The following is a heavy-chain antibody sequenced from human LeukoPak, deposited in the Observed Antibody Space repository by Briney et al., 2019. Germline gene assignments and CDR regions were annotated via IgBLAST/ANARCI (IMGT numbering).Heavy chain of an antibody. J-gene: IGHJ4*02. CDR1: GSTFSDYY. V-gene: IGHV3-11*05. D-gene: IGHD6-13*01. CDR2: ISSSSSYT. Sequence: PGGSLRLSCAASGSTFSDYYMSWIRQAPGKGLEWVSYISSSSSYTKYADSVKGRFTISRDNAKNSLYLQMNSLRAEDTAVYYCARGGRYSSNWYFDFWGREPWSPSP. CDR3: ARGGRYSSNWYFDF.